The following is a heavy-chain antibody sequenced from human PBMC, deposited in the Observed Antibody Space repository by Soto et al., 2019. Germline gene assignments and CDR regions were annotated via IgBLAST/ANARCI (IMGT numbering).Heavy chain of an antibody. CDR1: GFSVNQYQ. Sequence: EVRLVESGGGLVPPGASLKLSCLASGFSVNQYQMTWVRQAPGKGLVWVARHDPHWSEIGYACSVRGRITISTDNAKNTIDLIMTNLRAEDTALYFCARDDESVPYFEIWGRGTQVTVSS. CDR2: HDPHWSEI. CDR3: ARDDESVPYFEI. V-gene: IGHV3-74*01. J-gene: IGHJ4*02. D-gene: IGHD6-6*01.